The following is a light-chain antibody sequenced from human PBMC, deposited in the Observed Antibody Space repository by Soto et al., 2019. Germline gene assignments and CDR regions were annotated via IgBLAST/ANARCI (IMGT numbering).Light chain of an antibody. CDR2: GAS. V-gene: IGKV3-15*01. Sequence: EIVLTQSPATLSLSPGERATLSCRASQSINNYLAWYQQKPGQAPRLLIYGASTRATGIPARFSGSGSGTEFTLTISSLQSEDFAVYYCQQYNNWPRTFGQGTKLEIK. J-gene: IGKJ2*01. CDR3: QQYNNWPRT. CDR1: QSINNY.